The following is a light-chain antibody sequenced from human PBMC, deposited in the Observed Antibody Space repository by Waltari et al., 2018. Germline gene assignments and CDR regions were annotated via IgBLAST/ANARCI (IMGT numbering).Light chain of an antibody. CDR1: SSDIGDYKY. V-gene: IGLV2-14*03. J-gene: IGLJ3*02. Sequence: QSALTQPASVSGSPGQSITISCTGASSDIGDYKYVSWYQQHPGKVPKVIIYGVNRRPSGISDRFSGSKSGSTASLTISGLQVEDEADYYFSAYLITNSPWVFGGGTKLTVL. CDR2: GVN. CDR3: SAYLITNSPWV.